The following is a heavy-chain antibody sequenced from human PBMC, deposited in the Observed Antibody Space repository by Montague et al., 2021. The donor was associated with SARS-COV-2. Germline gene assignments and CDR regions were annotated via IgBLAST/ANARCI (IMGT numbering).Heavy chain of an antibody. CDR1: GFTVSSNH. J-gene: IGHJ3*02. D-gene: IGHD3-9*01. CDR2: IYSGGST. Sequence: SLRLSCAASGFTVSSNHMSWVRQAPGKGLEWVSVIYSGGSTNYADSVKGRFTISRDTSKNTLYLQMNSLRAEDTAVYYCARDPNQYDILTGSYRGYYAFDIWGQGKMVTVSS. V-gene: IGHV3-66*01. CDR3: ARDPNQYDILTGSYRGYYAFDI.